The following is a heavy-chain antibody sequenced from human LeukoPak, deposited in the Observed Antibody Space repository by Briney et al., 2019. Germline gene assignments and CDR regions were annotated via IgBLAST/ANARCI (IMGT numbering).Heavy chain of an antibody. V-gene: IGHV3-43*02. Sequence: GGSLRLSCAASGFTFDDYAMHWVRQAPGKGLEWVSLISGDGGSTYYADSVKCRFTISRDNSKNSLYLQMNSLRTEDPALYYCATDAYYSDSSGYSSLAYWGQGTLVTVSS. D-gene: IGHD3-22*01. CDR3: ATDAYYSDSSGYSSLAY. J-gene: IGHJ4*02. CDR2: ISGDGGST. CDR1: GFTFDDYA.